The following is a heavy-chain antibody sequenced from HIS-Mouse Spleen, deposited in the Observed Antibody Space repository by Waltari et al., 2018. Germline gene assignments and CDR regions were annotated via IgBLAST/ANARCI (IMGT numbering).Heavy chain of an antibody. CDR3: ARDRRYSSSWLVDY. J-gene: IGHJ4*02. D-gene: IGHD6-13*01. CDR1: GYTFTGYY. CDR2: INPNSGGT. V-gene: IGHV1-2*02. Sequence: QVQLVQSGAEVKKPGASVKVSCKASGYTFTGYYMHWVRQAPGQGLEWMGWINPNSGGTNYAQNFQGRVTMTRGTSISTAYMELSRLRSDDTAVYYCARDRRYSSSWLVDYWGQGTLVTVSS.